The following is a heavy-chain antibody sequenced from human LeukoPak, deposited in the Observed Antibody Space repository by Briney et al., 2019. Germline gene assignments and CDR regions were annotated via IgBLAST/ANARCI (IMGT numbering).Heavy chain of an antibody. V-gene: IGHV3-23*01. D-gene: IGHD3-10*01. CDR2: ITGSGGST. CDR3: AERGVVIRVILVGFHKEAYYFDS. Sequence: GGSLRLSCAVSGITLSNYGMSWVRQAPGKGLEWVAGITGSGGSTNYADSVKGRFTISRDNAKNTLYLQMNSLRAEDTAVYFCAERGVVIRVILVGFHKEAYYFDSWGQGTLVTVSS. CDR1: GITLSNYG. J-gene: IGHJ4*02.